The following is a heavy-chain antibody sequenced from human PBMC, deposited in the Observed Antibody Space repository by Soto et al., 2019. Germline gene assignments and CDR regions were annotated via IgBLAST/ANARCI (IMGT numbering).Heavy chain of an antibody. CDR2: INAGNGNT. CDR1: GYTFTSYA. Sequence: VASVKVSCKASGYTFTSYAMHWVRQAPGQRLEWMGWINAGNGNTKYSQKFQGRVTITRDTSASTAYMELSSLRSEDTAVYYCARVLSPYCTNGVCSYDYWGQGTLVTVSS. V-gene: IGHV1-3*01. J-gene: IGHJ4*02. D-gene: IGHD2-8*01. CDR3: ARVLSPYCTNGVCSYDY.